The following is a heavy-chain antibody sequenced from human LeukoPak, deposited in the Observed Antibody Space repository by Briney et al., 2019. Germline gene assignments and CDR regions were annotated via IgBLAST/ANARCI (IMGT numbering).Heavy chain of an antibody. V-gene: IGHV4-59*01. CDR2: IYDSGST. CDR1: GGSISSYY. CDR3: ARDGIAAAGDNPLNYYYGMDV. J-gene: IGHJ6*04. Sequence: SETLSLTCTVSGGSISSYYWSWIRQPPGKGLEWIGYIYDSGSTNYNPSLKSRVTISVDTSKNQFSLNLRSVTAADTAVYYCARDGIAAAGDNPLNYYYGMDVWGKGTTVTVSS. D-gene: IGHD6-13*01.